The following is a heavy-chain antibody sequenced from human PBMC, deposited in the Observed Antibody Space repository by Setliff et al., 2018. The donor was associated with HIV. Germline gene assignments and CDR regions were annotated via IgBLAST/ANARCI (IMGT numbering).Heavy chain of an antibody. J-gene: IGHJ4*02. V-gene: IGHV3-7*01. CDR2: IKEDGSEK. D-gene: IGHD1-26*01. CDR3: ARDRGSGSYFLRYFDY. Sequence: GGSLRLSCVVSGFTFSRYWMSWVRQAPGKGLEWVANIKEDGSEKYYVDSVKGRFTMSRDNAKNSLYLQMNSLRAEDTAVYYCARDRGSGSYFLRYFDYWGQGTLVTVSS. CDR1: GFTFSRYW.